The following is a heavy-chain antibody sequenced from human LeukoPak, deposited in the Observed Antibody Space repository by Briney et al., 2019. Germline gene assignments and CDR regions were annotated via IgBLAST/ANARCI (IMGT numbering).Heavy chain of an antibody. D-gene: IGHD1-1*01. Sequence: SETLSLTCTVSGGSISSSSYYWGWIRQPPGKGLEWIGEINHSGSTSYNPSLKSRVTISVDTSKNQFSLKLSSVTAADTAVYYCAGLQDVWNAQINDYWGQGTLVTVSS. CDR1: GGSISSSSYY. V-gene: IGHV4-39*07. CDR2: INHSGST. CDR3: AGLQDVWNAQINDY. J-gene: IGHJ4*02.